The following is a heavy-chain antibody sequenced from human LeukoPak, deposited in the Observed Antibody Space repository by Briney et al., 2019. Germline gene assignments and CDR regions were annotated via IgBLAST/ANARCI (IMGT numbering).Heavy chain of an antibody. CDR3: GRDPRDGYNLAYFDY. Sequence: GGSLRLSCAASGFTFSSYGMHWVRQAPGKGLEWVAVIWYDGSNKYYADSVKGRYTISRDNSKNTLYLQMNSLRAEDTAVYYCGRDPRDGYNLAYFDYWGQGTLVTVSS. D-gene: IGHD5-24*01. CDR1: GFTFSSYG. CDR2: IWYDGSNK. V-gene: IGHV3-33*01. J-gene: IGHJ4*02.